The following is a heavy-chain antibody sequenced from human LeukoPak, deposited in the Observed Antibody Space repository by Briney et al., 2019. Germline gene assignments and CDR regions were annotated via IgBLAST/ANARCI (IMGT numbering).Heavy chain of an antibody. V-gene: IGHV3-74*01. Sequence: GGSLRLSCAASGFTFSEYWMHWVRQAPGKGLMWVSRIHKDGHNTWYADSVKGRFTISGDNAENTVYLQLNSLRVEDTAVYYCARESEAAGTYYLNHWGQGNLVTVSS. CDR3: ARESEAAGTYYLNH. D-gene: IGHD6-25*01. CDR2: IHKDGHNT. CDR1: GFTFSEYW. J-gene: IGHJ4*02.